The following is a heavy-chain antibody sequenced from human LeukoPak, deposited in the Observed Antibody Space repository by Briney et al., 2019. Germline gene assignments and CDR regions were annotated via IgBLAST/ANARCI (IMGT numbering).Heavy chain of an antibody. Sequence: SVKVSCKASGGTFSSYAISWVRQAPGQGLEWMGGIIPIFGTANYAQKFQGRVTITADESTSTAYMELSSLRSEDTAVYYCASPFDILTGFDAFDIWGQGTMVTVSS. J-gene: IGHJ3*02. D-gene: IGHD3-9*01. CDR3: ASPFDILTGFDAFDI. V-gene: IGHV1-69*13. CDR2: IIPIFGTA. CDR1: GGTFSSYA.